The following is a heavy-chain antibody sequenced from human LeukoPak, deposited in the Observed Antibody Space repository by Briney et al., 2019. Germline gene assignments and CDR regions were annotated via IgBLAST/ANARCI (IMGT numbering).Heavy chain of an antibody. CDR2: IYYSGST. V-gene: IGHV4-59*01. CDR3: ARVRWELGSYGMDV. J-gene: IGHJ6*02. Sequence: SETLSLTCTVSGGSISSYYWSWIRQPPGKGLEWIGYIYYSGSTNYNPSLKSRVTISEDTSKNQFSLKLSSVTAADTAVYYCARVRWELGSYGMDVWGQGTTVTVSS. CDR1: GGSISSYY. D-gene: IGHD1-26*01.